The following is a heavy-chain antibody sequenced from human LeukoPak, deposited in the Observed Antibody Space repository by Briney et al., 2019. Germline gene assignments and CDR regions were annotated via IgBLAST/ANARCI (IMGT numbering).Heavy chain of an antibody. J-gene: IGHJ6*02. CDR3: AKGTARLYYYYGMDV. V-gene: IGHV3-9*01. CDR1: GFTFDDYA. CDR2: ISWNSGSI. D-gene: IGHD6-6*01. Sequence: QPGRSLRLSCAASGFTFDDYAVHWVRQAPGKGLEWVSGISWNSGSIGYADSVKGRFTIPRDNAKNSLYLQMNSLRAEDTALYYCAKGTARLYYYYGMDVWGQGTTVTVSS.